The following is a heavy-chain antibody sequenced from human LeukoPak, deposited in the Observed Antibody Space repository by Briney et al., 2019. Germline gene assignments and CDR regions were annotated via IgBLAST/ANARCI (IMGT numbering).Heavy chain of an antibody. CDR1: GFTFSSYW. J-gene: IGHJ6*03. V-gene: IGHV3-7*01. D-gene: IGHD3-3*01. CDR3: ARVWSGYYYYMDV. Sequence: GGSLRLSCAASGFTFSSYWMSWVRQAPGKGLEWVANIKQDGSEKYYVDPVKGRFAISRDNAKNSLYLQMNSLRAEDTAVYYCARVWSGYYYYMDVWGKGTTVTVSS. CDR2: IKQDGSEK.